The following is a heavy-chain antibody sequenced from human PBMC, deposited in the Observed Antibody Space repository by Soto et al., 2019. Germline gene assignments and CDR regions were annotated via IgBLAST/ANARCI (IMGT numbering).Heavy chain of an antibody. CDR3: ARDGTRRWSVYSFDY. J-gene: IGHJ4*02. CDR2: ISYDGSNK. CDR1: GFTFSSYA. Sequence: QVQLVESGGGVVQPGRSLRLSCAASGFTFSSYAMHWVRQAPGKGLEWVAVISYDGSNKYYADSVKGRFTISRDNSKNSLYLQMNRLRAEDTAVYYCARDGTRRWSVYSFDYWGQGTLVTVSS. D-gene: IGHD3-3*01. V-gene: IGHV3-30-3*01.